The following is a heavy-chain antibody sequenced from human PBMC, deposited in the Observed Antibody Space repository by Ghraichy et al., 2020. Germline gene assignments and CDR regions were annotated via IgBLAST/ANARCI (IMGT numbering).Heavy chain of an antibody. J-gene: IGHJ4*02. Sequence: GGSLRLSCAASGLTVSSNYMSWVRQAPGKGLEWVSVIYSGGSTYYADSVKGRFTISRDNSKNTLYLQMNSLRAEDTAVYYCAREGIAAAGRGPYFDYWGQGSLVNVSS. CDR2: IYSGGST. CDR1: GLTVSSNY. D-gene: IGHD6-13*01. V-gene: IGHV3-53*01. CDR3: AREGIAAAGRGPYFDY.